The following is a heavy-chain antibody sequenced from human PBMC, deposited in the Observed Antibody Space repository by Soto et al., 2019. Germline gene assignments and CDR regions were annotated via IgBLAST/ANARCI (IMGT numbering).Heavy chain of an antibody. V-gene: IGHV4-59*08. CDR1: GGSISNYY. CDR2: IYYSGST. D-gene: IGHD3-16*01. CDR3: ARHPLGE. J-gene: IGHJ4*02. Sequence: QVQLQESGPGLVKPSETLSLICTVSGGSISNYYWSWIRQPPGKGLEWIGYIYYSGSTNYNPSLKSRVTISVDTSKNQFSLKLSSVTAADTAVYYCARHPLGEWGQGTLVTVSS.